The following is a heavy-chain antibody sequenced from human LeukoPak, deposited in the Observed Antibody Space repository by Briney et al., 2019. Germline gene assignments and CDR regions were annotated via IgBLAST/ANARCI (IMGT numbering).Heavy chain of an antibody. D-gene: IGHD2-15*01. J-gene: IGHJ6*03. Sequence: GASVKVSCKASGYTFTSYGISWVRQAPGQGLEWMGWISAYNGNTIYAQELQGRVTMTTDTSTSTAYMELRSLRSDDTAVYYCARVPASYYYYYMDVWGKGTTVTVSS. CDR1: GYTFTSYG. CDR2: ISAYNGNT. CDR3: ARVPASYYYYYMDV. V-gene: IGHV1-18*01.